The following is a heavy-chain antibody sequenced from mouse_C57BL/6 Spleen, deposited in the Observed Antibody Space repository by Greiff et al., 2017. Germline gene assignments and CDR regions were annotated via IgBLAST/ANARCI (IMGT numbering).Heavy chain of an antibody. CDR2: IYPRSGNT. D-gene: IGHD1-1*01. J-gene: IGHJ1*03. CDR1: GYTFTSYG. CDR3: ARTTPPTVVATDWYFDV. V-gene: IGHV1-81*01. Sequence: QVHVKQSGAELARPGASVKLSCKASGYTFTSYGISWVKQRTGQGLEWIGEIYPRSGNTYYNEKFKGKATLTADKSSSTAYMELRSLTSEDSAVYFCARTTPPTVVATDWYFDVWGTGTTVTVSS.